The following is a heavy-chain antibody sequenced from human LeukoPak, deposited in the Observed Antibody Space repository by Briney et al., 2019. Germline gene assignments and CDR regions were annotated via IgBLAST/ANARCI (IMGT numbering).Heavy chain of an antibody. V-gene: IGHV3-64*01. CDR1: GFTFSSYA. Sequence: GGSLRLSRAASGFTFSSYAMHWVRQAPGKGLGYVSAISSNGGSTHYANSVKGRFTISRDNSKNTLYLQMGSLRAEDMAVYYCARGVVPAAAPRPIDYWGQGTLVTVSS. J-gene: IGHJ4*02. D-gene: IGHD2-2*01. CDR2: ISSNGGST. CDR3: ARGVVPAAAPRPIDY.